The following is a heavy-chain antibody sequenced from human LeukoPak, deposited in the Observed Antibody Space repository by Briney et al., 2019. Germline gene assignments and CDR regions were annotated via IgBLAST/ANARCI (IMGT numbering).Heavy chain of an antibody. CDR3: AKGGEGGSHRYFEY. CDR2: ILYDGSHE. D-gene: IGHD1-26*01. Sequence: GRSLRLSYAASGFTFSSYGMHWVRQAPGKGLVWVTFILYDGSHEYYADSVKGRFTSSRDNSKNTLYLQMNSLRPEDTAVYYCAKGGEGGSHRYFEYWGQGTLVTVSS. CDR1: GFTFSSYG. J-gene: IGHJ4*02. V-gene: IGHV3-30*18.